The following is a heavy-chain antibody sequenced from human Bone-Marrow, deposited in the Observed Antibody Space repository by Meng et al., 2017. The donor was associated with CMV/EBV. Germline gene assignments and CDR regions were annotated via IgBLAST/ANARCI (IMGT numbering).Heavy chain of an antibody. CDR2: ISSSGSTI. CDR1: GFTVSSNY. J-gene: IGHJ4*02. CDR3: ARLFWGGSSYFDY. V-gene: IGHV3-11*01. Sequence: GESLKISCAASGFTVSSNYMSWIRQAPGKGLEWVSYISSSGSTIYYADSVKGRFTISRDNAKNSLYLQMNSLRAEDTAVYYCARLFWGGSSYFDYWGQGTLVTVSS. D-gene: IGHD1-26*01.